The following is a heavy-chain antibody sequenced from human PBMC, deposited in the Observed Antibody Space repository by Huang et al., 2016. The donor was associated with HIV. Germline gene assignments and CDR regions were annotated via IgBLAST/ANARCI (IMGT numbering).Heavy chain of an antibody. Sequence: EVQLLESGGGLAQPGGSLRLSCTASGFTFGSYALNWVRQVPGKGREWVSGTTGSGGSTYDANSVKGRFTISRDNSKNTLYLQMNSLRAEDTALYYCAKHLGGRRGFTFIVLFGAFDMWGQGTLVTVSS. CDR2: TTGSGGST. CDR1: GFTFGSYA. J-gene: IGHJ1*01. D-gene: IGHD3-22*01. V-gene: IGHV3-23*01. CDR3: AKHLGGRRGFTFIVLFGAFDM.